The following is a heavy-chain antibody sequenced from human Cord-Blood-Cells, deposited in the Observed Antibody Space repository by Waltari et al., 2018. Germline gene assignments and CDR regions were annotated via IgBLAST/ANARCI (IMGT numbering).Heavy chain of an antibody. D-gene: IGHD2-2*02. Sequence: QVQLQQWGAGLLKPSETLSLTCAVYGGSFSGYYWSLIRQPPGKGLEWIGEINHSGSTNYTPSLKSRVTISVDTSKNQFSLKLSSVTAADTAVYYCARGYCSSTSCYTRRGNYFDYWGQGTLVTVSS. CDR3: ARGYCSSTSCYTRRGNYFDY. CDR1: GGSFSGYY. CDR2: INHSGST. V-gene: IGHV4-34*01. J-gene: IGHJ4*02.